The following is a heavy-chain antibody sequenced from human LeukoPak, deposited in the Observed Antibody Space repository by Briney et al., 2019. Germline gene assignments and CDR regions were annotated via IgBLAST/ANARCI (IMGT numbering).Heavy chain of an antibody. J-gene: IGHJ4*02. CDR1: GYTFTSYG. CDR2: ISPDSGGT. V-gene: IGHV1-2*02. CDR3: ARDSTRGVRLLDY. D-gene: IGHD3-3*01. Sequence: ASVKVSCKASGYTFTSYGISWVRQAPGQGPEWMGWISPDSGGTNYAQKFQGRVTVTGDSSINTAYMGLSGLRSDDTAVYYCARDSTRGVRLLDYWGQGTLVTVSS.